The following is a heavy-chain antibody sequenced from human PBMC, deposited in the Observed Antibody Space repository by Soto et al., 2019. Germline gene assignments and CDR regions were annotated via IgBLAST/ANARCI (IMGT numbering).Heavy chain of an antibody. CDR1: GYTFTNSG. J-gene: IGHJ6*02. CDR2: INPNSGNT. Sequence: ASVKVPCKASGYTFTNSGISWVRQAPGQGLEWMGWINPNSGNTNYAQKFQGRVTMTRDTSTSTAYMELSRLRSDDTAVYYCARGIVATTGHYYYYGMDVWGQGTTVTVSS. CDR3: ARGIVATTGHYYYYGMDV. D-gene: IGHD5-12*01. V-gene: IGHV1-2*02.